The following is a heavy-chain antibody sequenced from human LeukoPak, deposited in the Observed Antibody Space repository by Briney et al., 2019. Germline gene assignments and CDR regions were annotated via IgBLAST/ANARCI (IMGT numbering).Heavy chain of an antibody. D-gene: IGHD2-21*02. V-gene: IGHV3-23*01. CDR3: VKGDCYYIEMGYFDY. CDR2: IIGSSGDT. Sequence: GGSLRLSCVASGFTFSSFAMSWVRQAPGKGLEWVSLIIGSSGDTFYADSVRGRFSISRDNSKNRLYLQMTSLRAEDTALYYCVKGDCYYIEMGYFDYWGQGTLVTVSS. J-gene: IGHJ4*02. CDR1: GFTFSSFA.